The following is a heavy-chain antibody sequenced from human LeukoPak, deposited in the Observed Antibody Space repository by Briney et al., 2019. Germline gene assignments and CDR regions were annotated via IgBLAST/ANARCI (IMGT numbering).Heavy chain of an antibody. D-gene: IGHD3-16*01. CDR2: ISGSGGST. V-gene: IGHV3-23*01. CDR1: GFTFSSYA. Sequence: GGSLRLSCAASGFTFSSYAMSWVRQAPGKGLEWVSAISGSGGSTYYADSVKGRFTISRDNSKNTLYLQMNSLRAEDTAVYYCAKAGEMDYDYVWGSTEPHFNYWGQGTLVTVSS. CDR3: AKAGEMDYDYVWGSTEPHFNY. J-gene: IGHJ4*02.